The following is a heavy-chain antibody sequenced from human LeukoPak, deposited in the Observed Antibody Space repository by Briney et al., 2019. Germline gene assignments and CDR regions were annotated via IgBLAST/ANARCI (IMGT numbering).Heavy chain of an antibody. D-gene: IGHD4-17*01. Sequence: PGGSLRLSCVASGLTFSSYGMTWVRQAREKGLEWVSSIGGSGVTTYYADSMRGRFTISRDNSKNTLYLQMDSLRAEDTAVYYCAKDAHDYGDYWSRWVVDPWGQGTLVTVSS. J-gene: IGHJ5*02. CDR1: GLTFSSYG. CDR3: AKDAHDYGDYWSRWVVDP. V-gene: IGHV3-23*01. CDR2: IGGSGVTT.